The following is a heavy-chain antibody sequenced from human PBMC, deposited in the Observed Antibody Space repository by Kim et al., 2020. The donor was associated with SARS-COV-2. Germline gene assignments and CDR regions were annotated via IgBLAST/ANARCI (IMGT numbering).Heavy chain of an antibody. D-gene: IGHD2-2*01. Sequence: ASVKVSCKASGYTFTSYCISWVRQAPGQGLEWMGWISAYNGNTNYAQKLQGRVTMTTDTSTSTAYMELRSLRSDDTAVYYCARDQTIVVVPAAIVQTDNWFDPWGQGTLVTVSS. J-gene: IGHJ5*02. CDR1: GYTFTSYC. V-gene: IGHV1-18*01. CDR2: ISAYNGNT. CDR3: ARDQTIVVVPAAIVQTDNWFDP.